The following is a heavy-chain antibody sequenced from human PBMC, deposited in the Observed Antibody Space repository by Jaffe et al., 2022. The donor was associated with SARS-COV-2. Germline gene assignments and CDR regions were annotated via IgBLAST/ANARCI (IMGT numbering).Heavy chain of an antibody. Sequence: QLQLQESGPGLVKPSETLSLTCTVSGGSISSSSYYWGWIRQPPGKGLEWIGSIYYSGSTYYNPSLKSRVTISVDTSKNQFSLKLSSVTAADTAVYYCARHERWWGYCSGGSCYPYNWFDPWGQGTLVTVSS. CDR1: GGSISSSSYY. D-gene: IGHD2-15*01. J-gene: IGHJ5*02. CDR2: IYYSGST. CDR3: ARHERWWGYCSGGSCYPYNWFDP. V-gene: IGHV4-39*01.